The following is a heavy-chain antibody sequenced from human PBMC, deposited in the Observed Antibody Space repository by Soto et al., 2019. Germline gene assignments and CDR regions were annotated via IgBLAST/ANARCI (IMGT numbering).Heavy chain of an antibody. CDR2: IIPIFGTA. J-gene: IGHJ5*02. V-gene: IGHV1-69*13. CDR3: ASYCSGGSCYSGVLWFDP. CDR1: GGTFSSYA. Sequence: SVKVSCKASGGTFSSYAISWVRQAPGQGLEWMGGIIPIFGTANYAQKFQGRVTITADESTSTAYMELSSLRSEDTAVYYCASYCSGGSCYSGVLWFDPWGQG. D-gene: IGHD2-15*01.